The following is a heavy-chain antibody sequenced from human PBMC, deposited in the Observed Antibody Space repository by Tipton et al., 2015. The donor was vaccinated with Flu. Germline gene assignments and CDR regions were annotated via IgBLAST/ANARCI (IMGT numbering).Heavy chain of an antibody. J-gene: IGHJ5*01. CDR3: AKVLFGWVES. D-gene: IGHD3-16*01. V-gene: IGHV4-39*07. Sequence: TLSLTCTVSGGSISSSSHYWGWIRQAPGRGLEWVGSIYYTGYPYYNSSLKSRFAMSIDTSKKQFSLRLSSVTAADTAVYYCAKVLFGWVESWAQGTLVTVSS. CDR2: IYYTGYP. CDR1: GGSISSSSHY.